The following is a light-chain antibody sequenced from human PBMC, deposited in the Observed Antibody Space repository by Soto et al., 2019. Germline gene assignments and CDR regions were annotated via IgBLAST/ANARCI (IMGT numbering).Light chain of an antibody. CDR3: QHYDNSLVT. V-gene: IGKV3-20*01. CDR2: GAS. J-gene: IGKJ4*01. CDR1: QSVSSGQ. Sequence: EIVLTQSPGTLSLSPGERATLSCRASQSVSSGQLAWYQRRPGQAPRLLIHGASTRATGIPDRFSGSGSGTDFTLTIRRLEPEDFAMYYCQHYDNSLVTFGGGTKVEIK.